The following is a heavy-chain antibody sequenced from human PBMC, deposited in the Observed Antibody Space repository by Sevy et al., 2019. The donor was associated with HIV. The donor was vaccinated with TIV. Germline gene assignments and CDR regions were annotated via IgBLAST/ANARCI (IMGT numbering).Heavy chain of an antibody. V-gene: IGHV1-2*02. CDR3: ATLKSDKEYCSSISCYDFDY. CDR1: GYTLPGQF. Sequence: ASVKVSCKASGYTLPGQFTHWVRQAPGQGLEWVGWINPKDGATSYSQKFHDRVTMTWDGSTTTAYLELRKRRADDTAVFYCATLKSDKEYCSSISCYDFDYWGQGTQLTVSS. J-gene: IGHJ4*02. CDR2: INPKDGAT. D-gene: IGHD2-2*01.